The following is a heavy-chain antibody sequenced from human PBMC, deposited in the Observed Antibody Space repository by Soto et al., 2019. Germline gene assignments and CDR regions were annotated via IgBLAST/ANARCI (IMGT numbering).Heavy chain of an antibody. D-gene: IGHD3-22*01. CDR1: GYTFTGYY. J-gene: IGHJ5*02. CDR3: ARGGIVVVTPSTINWFDP. CDR2: INPNSGGT. V-gene: IGHV1-2*04. Sequence: QVQLVQSGAEVKKPGASVKVSCKASGYTFTGYYMHWVRQAPGQGLEWMGWINPNSGGTNYAQKVQGSVTMTRDTSISTAYMELSRLRSDDTAVYYSARGGIVVVTPSTINWFDPWGQGTLVTVSS.